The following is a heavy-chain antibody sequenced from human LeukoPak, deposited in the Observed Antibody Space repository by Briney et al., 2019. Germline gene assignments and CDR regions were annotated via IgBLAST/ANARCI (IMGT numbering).Heavy chain of an antibody. J-gene: IGHJ4*02. CDR3: AKGYCSSTSCYSFDY. Sequence: ASVKVSCKASGYTFGAYYMHWVRQAPGQGLEWMGWINPNSGGTNYAQKFQGRVTMTRDTSISTAYMELSRLRSDDTAVYYCAKGYCSSTSCYSFDYWGQGTLVTVSS. CDR2: INPNSGGT. V-gene: IGHV1-2*02. D-gene: IGHD2-2*01. CDR1: GYTFGAYY.